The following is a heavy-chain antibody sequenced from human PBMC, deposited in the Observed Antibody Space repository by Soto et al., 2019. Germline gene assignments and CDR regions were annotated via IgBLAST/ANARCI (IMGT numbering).Heavy chain of an antibody. CDR1: GFTFSNYG. CDR2: ISYDGSNK. J-gene: IGHJ4*02. D-gene: IGHD6-19*01. CDR3: AKDNASGAADY. V-gene: IGHV3-30*18. Sequence: GGSLRLFCAASGFTFSNYGMHWVRQAPGKGLEWVTLISYDGSNKYYADSVKGRFTISRDNSKNTLYLQMNSLRPEDTAVYYCAKDNASGAADYWGQGTLVTVSS.